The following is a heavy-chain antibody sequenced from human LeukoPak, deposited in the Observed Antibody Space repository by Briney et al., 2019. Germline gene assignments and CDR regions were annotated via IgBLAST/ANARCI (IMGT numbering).Heavy chain of an antibody. D-gene: IGHD6-13*01. V-gene: IGHV1-46*01. Sequence: ASVKVSCKASGYTFTNYYMHWVRQAPGQGLEWVGIINPSGGSTSYAQKFQGRLSMTRDTSTSTVYMDLSSLRSEDTAVYYCASFIAVAGTEFDYWGQGTLVTVSS. CDR2: INPSGGST. CDR3: ASFIAVAGTEFDY. CDR1: GYTFTNYY. J-gene: IGHJ4*02.